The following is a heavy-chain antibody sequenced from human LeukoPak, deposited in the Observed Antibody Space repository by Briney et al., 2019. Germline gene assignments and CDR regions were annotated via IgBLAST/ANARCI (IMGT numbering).Heavy chain of an antibody. CDR2: IIPIFGTA. V-gene: IGHV1-69*13. Sequence: SVKVSCKASGGTFSSYAISWVRQAPGQGLEWMGGIIPIFGTANYAQKFQGRVMITADESTSTAYMELSSLRSEDTAVYYCARDSKMGDYGDYDRAFDIWGQGTMVTVSS. CDR1: GGTFSSYA. CDR3: ARDSKMGDYGDYDRAFDI. D-gene: IGHD4-17*01. J-gene: IGHJ3*02.